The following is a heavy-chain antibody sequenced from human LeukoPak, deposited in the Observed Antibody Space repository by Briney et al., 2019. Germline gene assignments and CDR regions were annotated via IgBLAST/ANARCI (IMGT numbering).Heavy chain of an antibody. Sequence: SVKVSCKASGGTLSNYAINWVRQAPRQGLEGMGRIIPLLGIPNYAQKFQDKVTITADRSTGAAYMELSSLRSEDTAMYYCARDVVRRILEETDEDHEGFDMWGQGTMVTVSS. D-gene: IGHD2-21*02. J-gene: IGHJ3*02. V-gene: IGHV1-69*04. CDR1: GGTLSNYA. CDR2: IIPLLGIP. CDR3: ARDVVRRILEETDEDHEGFDM.